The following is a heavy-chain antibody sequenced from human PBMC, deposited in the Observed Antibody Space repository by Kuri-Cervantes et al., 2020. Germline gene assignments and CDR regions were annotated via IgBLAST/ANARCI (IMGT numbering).Heavy chain of an antibody. V-gene: IGHV4-59*01. D-gene: IGHD5-12*01. CDR3: ARRLRRGYGIGVFEY. Sequence: AETLTLTCKVSGVSFSGYFWSWLRQPPGKALEWIVKIFDSGITNYNPSLKSRVTMSLDASKSQFSLRLTCVTAADTAVYYCARRLRRGYGIGVFEYWGQGTLVTVSS. CDR2: IFDSGIT. CDR1: GVSFSGYF. J-gene: IGHJ4*02.